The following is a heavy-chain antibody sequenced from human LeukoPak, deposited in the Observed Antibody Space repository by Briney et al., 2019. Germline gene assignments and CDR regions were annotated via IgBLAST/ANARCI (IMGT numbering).Heavy chain of an antibody. CDR2: IRYDGSNK. D-gene: IGHD3-3*01. CDR3: AKRGGGEAYYDFWSFNWFDP. Sequence: GGSLRLSCAASGFTFSSYGMHWVRQAPGKGLEWVAFIRYDGSNKYYADSVKGRFTISRDNSKNTLYLQMNSLRAEDTAVYYCAKRGGGEAYYDFWSFNWFDPWGQGTLVTVSS. V-gene: IGHV3-30*02. J-gene: IGHJ5*02. CDR1: GFTFSSYG.